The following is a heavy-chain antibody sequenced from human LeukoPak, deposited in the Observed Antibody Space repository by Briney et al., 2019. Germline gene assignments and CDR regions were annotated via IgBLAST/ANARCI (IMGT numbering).Heavy chain of an antibody. Sequence: GGSLRLSCAASGFTFSSYAMHWVRQAPGKGLEWVAVISYDGSNKYYADSVKGRFTISRDNSKDTLYLQMNSLRAEDTAVYYCARGKFAAAGIDDAFDIWGQGTMVTVSS. CDR2: ISYDGSNK. CDR1: GFTFSSYA. V-gene: IGHV3-30-3*01. J-gene: IGHJ3*02. D-gene: IGHD6-13*01. CDR3: ARGKFAAAGIDDAFDI.